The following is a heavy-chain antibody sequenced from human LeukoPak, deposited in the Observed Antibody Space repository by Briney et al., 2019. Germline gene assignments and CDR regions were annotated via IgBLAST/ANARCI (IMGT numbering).Heavy chain of an antibody. J-gene: IGHJ4*02. CDR3: ASSRGGRVYSSWSHLDY. CDR2: IYHSWST. D-gene: IGHD6-6*01. Sequence: AGTLSLTCAVSGGSISSSNWWSWVRQPPGRGLEGIGEIYHSWSTNYNPSLKSRFTISVDNSKNKFSLKMSSVPAADTAVYYFASSRGGRVYSSWSHLDYWGQGTLVTVSS. CDR1: GGSISSSNW. V-gene: IGHV4-4*02.